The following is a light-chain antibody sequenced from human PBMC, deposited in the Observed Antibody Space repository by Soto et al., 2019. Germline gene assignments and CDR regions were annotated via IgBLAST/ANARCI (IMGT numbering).Light chain of an antibody. J-gene: IGLJ3*02. V-gene: IGLV2-14*01. CDR1: NSDIGAYKY. CDR3: SSYTTSNSWV. Sequence: QSALTQPASVSGSPGQSITISCTGTNSDIGAYKYVSWYQQYPGKAPKLIIYEVINRPPGVSNRFSGSKSANSASLTISGLQAEDESHYYCSSYTTSNSWVFGGGTKLTVL. CDR2: EVI.